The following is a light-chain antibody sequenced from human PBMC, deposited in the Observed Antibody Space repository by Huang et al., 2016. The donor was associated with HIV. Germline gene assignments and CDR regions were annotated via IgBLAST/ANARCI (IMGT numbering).Light chain of an antibody. CDR1: QSVSSN. V-gene: IGKV3-15*01. CDR3: QQYNNWPLT. Sequence: EVVMTQSPVPLVVSPGERVTLSCRASQSVSSNLAWYQQKPGQAPRLLMFGASTRATGITDNFSGSGSGTDFALTINRLQTEDVALYYCQQYNNWPLTFGQGTKVEIK. J-gene: IGKJ1*01. CDR2: GAS.